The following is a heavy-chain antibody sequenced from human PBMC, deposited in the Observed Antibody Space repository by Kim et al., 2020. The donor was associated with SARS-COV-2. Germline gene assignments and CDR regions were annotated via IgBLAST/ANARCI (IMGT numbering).Heavy chain of an antibody. CDR2: ISSSSSYI. CDR3: ARAFTAAAGRVINY. V-gene: IGHV3-21*01. D-gene: IGHD6-13*01. J-gene: IGHJ4*02. Sequence: GGSLRLSCAASGFTFSSYSMNWVRQAPGKGLEWVSSISSSSSYIYYADSVKGRFTISRDNAKNSLYLQMNSLRAEDTAVYYCARAFTAAAGRVINYWGQGTLVTVSS. CDR1: GFTFSSYS.